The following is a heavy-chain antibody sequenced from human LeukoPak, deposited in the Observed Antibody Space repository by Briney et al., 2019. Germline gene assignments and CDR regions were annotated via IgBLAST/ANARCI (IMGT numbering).Heavy chain of an antibody. V-gene: IGHV3-7*05. CDR1: GFTFSSHW. J-gene: IGHJ4*02. Sequence: PGGSLRLSCAASGFTFSSHWMTWVRQAPGKGLEWVANINQDGSEKYYVNSVKGRFTISRDNAKNSLYLQMTSLRAEDTAVYYCARGRMGSGWLGDYWGQGTLVTVSS. D-gene: IGHD6-19*01. CDR3: ARGRMGSGWLGDY. CDR2: INQDGSEK.